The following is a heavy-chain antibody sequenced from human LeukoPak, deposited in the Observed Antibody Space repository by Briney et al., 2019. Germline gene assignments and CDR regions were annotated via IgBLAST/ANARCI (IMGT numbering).Heavy chain of an antibody. J-gene: IGHJ3*02. Sequence: GASVKVSCKASGYTFTGYYMHWVRQAPGQGLEWMGWMNPNSGGTNYAQKFQGRVTMTRDTSISTAYMELSRLRSDDTAVYYCASINSGSYYHDAFDIWGQGTMVTVSS. D-gene: IGHD1-26*01. CDR3: ASINSGSYYHDAFDI. CDR2: MNPNSGGT. V-gene: IGHV1-2*02. CDR1: GYTFTGYY.